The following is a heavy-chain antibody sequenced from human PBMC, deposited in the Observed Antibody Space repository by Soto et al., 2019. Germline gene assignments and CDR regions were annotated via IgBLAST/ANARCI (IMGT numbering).Heavy chain of an antibody. J-gene: IGHJ3*02. CDR2: IYYSGST. D-gene: IGHD3-10*01. V-gene: IGHV4-31*03. Sequence: NPSETLSLTCTVSGGSISSGGYYWSWIRQHPGKGLEWIGYIYYSGSTYYNPSLKSRVTISVDTSKNQFSLKLSSVTAADTAVYYCARDLWGYYGSGSYAFDIWGQGTMVTVSS. CDR3: ARDLWGYYGSGSYAFDI. CDR1: GGSISSGGYY.